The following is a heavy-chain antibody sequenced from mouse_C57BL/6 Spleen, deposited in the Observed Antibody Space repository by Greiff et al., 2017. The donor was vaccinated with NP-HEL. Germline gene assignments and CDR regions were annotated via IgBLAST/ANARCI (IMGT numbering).Heavy chain of an antibody. CDR2: IDPANGNT. J-gene: IGHJ3*01. V-gene: IGHV14-3*01. CDR1: GFNIKNPY. CDR3: ARDGYDGSSPWFAY. Sequence: EVQLQQSVAELVRPGASVKLSCTASGFNIKNPYMHWVKQRPEQGLEWIGRIDPANGNTKYAPKFQGKATITADTSSNTAYLQLSSLTSEDTAIYYGARDGYDGSSPWFAYWGQGTLVTVSA. D-gene: IGHD1-1*01.